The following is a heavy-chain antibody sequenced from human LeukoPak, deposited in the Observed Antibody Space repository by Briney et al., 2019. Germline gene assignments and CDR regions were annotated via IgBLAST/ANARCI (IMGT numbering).Heavy chain of an antibody. Sequence: ASVKVSCKVSGHTLTEFSMHWVRQAPGKRLEWMGRFDPEDGETIYAQKFQGRVTMTADTSTDTAYMELSRLRSDDTAVYYCARDSKYSSGCYDYWGQGTLVTVSS. CDR3: ARDSKYSSGCYDY. D-gene: IGHD6-19*01. J-gene: IGHJ4*02. V-gene: IGHV1-24*01. CDR1: GHTLTEFS. CDR2: FDPEDGET.